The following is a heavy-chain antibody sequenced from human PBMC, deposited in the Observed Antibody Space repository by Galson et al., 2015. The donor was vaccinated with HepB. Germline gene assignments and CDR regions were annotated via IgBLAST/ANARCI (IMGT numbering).Heavy chain of an antibody. CDR3: ARAVPGTIDASDI. CDR2: TCYGSKWYN. V-gene: IGHV6-1*01. D-gene: IGHD6-19*01. CDR1: GDSVSSKTAT. J-gene: IGHJ3*02. Sequence: CAISGDSVSSKTATWNWIRQSPSRGLEWLGRTCYGSKWYNDYAISVKSRITINADTSKNQFSLQLNSVTPEDTAVYYCARAVPGTIDASDISGQGTMVTAS.